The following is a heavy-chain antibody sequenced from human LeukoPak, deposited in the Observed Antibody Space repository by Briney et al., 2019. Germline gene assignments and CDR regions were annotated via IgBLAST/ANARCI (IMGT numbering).Heavy chain of an antibody. J-gene: IGHJ4*02. CDR1: GFTFTSSA. Sequence: GASVKVSCKASGFTFTSSAVQWVRQARGQRLEWIGWIVVGSGNTNYAQKFQERVTITRDMSTSTAYMELSSLRSEDTAVYYCAAVLATTVESYYFDYWGQGTLVTVSS. CDR3: AAVLATTVESYYFDY. V-gene: IGHV1-58*01. CDR2: IVVGSGNT. D-gene: IGHD1-26*01.